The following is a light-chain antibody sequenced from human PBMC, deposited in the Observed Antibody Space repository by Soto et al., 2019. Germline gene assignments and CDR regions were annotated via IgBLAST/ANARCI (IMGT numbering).Light chain of an antibody. CDR2: TVS. CDR1: QSLLDSDDGNTY. J-gene: IGKJ4*01. CDR3: MQRIEFPLT. Sequence: DIVMTQTPLSLPVTPGEPASISCRSSQSLLDSDDGNTYLDWYLQKPGQSPQLLIYTVSYRASGVPDRFSCSGSGTDFTLKISRVEAEDVGVYYCMQRIEFPLTFGGGTKVEIK. V-gene: IGKV2-40*01.